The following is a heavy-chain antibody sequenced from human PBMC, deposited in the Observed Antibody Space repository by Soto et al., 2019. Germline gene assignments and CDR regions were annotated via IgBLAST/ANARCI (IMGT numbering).Heavy chain of an antibody. V-gene: IGHV3-48*01. Sequence: GGSLRLSCAASGFTFSSYSMNWDRQAPGKGLEWVSYISSSSSTIYYADSVKGRFTISRDNAKNSLYLQMNSLRAEDTAVYYCARVIGATAVDSGGQGTLVTVSP. CDR3: ARVIGATAVDS. J-gene: IGHJ4*02. CDR1: GFTFSSYS. CDR2: ISSSSSTI. D-gene: IGHD6-19*01.